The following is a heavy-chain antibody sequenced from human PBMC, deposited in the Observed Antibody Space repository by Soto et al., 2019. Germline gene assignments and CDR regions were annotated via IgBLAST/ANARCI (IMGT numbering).Heavy chain of an antibody. Sequence: EVQLVESGGGLVQPGGSLRLSCAASGFTVSSNYMSWVRQAPGKGLGWVSVIYSGGSTYYADSVKGRFTISRDNSKNTLYLQMNSLRAEDTAVYYCARDRGNHYYYYGMDVWGQGTTVTVSS. D-gene: IGHD3-10*01. V-gene: IGHV3-66*01. CDR3: ARDRGNHYYYYGMDV. J-gene: IGHJ6*02. CDR2: IYSGGST. CDR1: GFTVSSNY.